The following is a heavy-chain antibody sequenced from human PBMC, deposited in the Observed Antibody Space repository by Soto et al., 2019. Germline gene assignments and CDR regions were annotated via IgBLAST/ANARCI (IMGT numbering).Heavy chain of an antibody. V-gene: IGHV4-31*03. D-gene: IGHD5-18*01. Sequence: SETLSLTCTVSGGSISSVGYYWSWIRQHPEKGLEWIGYIYYSGNTYYNPYLKRRLTISVDTSKNQFSLNLSSVTAADTAVYYCARDRLMATAGTARHYFGLDVWGQGTTVTVSS. CDR2: IYYSGNT. CDR1: GGSISSVGYY. J-gene: IGHJ6*02. CDR3: ARDRLMATAGTARHYFGLDV.